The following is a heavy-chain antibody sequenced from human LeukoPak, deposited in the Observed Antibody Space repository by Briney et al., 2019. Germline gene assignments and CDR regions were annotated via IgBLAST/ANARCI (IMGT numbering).Heavy chain of an antibody. D-gene: IGHD2-15*01. V-gene: IGHV1-69*05. CDR3: ASDCSGGSCYWWFDP. Sequence: ASVKVSCKASGGTFSSYAISWVRQAPGQGLEWMGRIIPIFGTANYAQKFQGRVTITTDESTSTAYMELSSLRSEDTAVYYCASDCSGGSCYWWFDPWGRGTLVTVSS. CDR2: IIPIFGTA. CDR1: GGTFSSYA. J-gene: IGHJ5*02.